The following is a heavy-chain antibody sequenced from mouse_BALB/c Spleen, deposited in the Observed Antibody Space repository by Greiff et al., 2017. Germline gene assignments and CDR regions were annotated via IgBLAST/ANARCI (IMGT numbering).Heavy chain of an antibody. D-gene: IGHD1-2*01. Sequence: EVQLVESGGGLVQPGGSLKLSCAASGFTFSSYGMSWVRQTPDKRLELVATINSNGGSTYYPDSVKGRFTISRDNAKNTLYLQMSSLKSEDTAMYYCARDHYYGSWFAYWGQGTLVTVSA. CDR3: ARDHYYGSWFAY. CDR1: GFTFSSYG. V-gene: IGHV5-6-3*01. J-gene: IGHJ3*01. CDR2: INSNGGST.